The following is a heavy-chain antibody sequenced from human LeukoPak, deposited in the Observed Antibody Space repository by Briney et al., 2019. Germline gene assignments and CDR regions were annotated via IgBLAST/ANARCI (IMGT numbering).Heavy chain of an antibody. CDR3: ARRKYQLLYDY. V-gene: IGHV1-18*01. CDR1: GYTFTSYG. CDR2: ISAYNGNT. Sequence: EASVKVSCKAFGYTFTSYGISWVRQAPGQGLEWMGWISAYNGNTNYAQKLQGRVTMTTDTSTSTAYMELRSLRSDDTAVYYCARRKYQLLYDYWGQGTLVTVSS. D-gene: IGHD2-2*02. J-gene: IGHJ4*02.